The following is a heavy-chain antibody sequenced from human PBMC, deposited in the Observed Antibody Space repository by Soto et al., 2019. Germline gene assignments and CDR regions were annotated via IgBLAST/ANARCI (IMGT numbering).Heavy chain of an antibody. CDR3: ARADGPGFVGP. D-gene: IGHD2-2*01. CDR2: INAGNGNT. Sequence: QVQLVQSGAEEKKPGASVKVSCKASGYTFTSYAMHWVRQAPGQRPEWMAWINAGNGNTKYSQNFQGRVTITRDTSASTANMELSSLRSEDTAVYYSARADGPGFVGPWGQGTLVTVSS. V-gene: IGHV1-3*05. CDR1: GYTFTSYA. J-gene: IGHJ5*02.